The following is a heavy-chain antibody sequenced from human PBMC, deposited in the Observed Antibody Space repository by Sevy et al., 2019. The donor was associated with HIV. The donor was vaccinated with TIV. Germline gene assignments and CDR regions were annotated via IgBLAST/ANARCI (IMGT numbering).Heavy chain of an antibody. V-gene: IGHV3-9*01. D-gene: IGHD2-15*01. CDR1: EFTFDDYA. Sequence: GGSLRLSCAASEFTFDDYAMHWVRQAPGKGLEWVSGISWNSGSIGYADSVKGRFTISRDNAKNSLYLQMNSLRAEDTALYYCAKDIGCSGGSCYSGLGHYYYYYGMDVWGQGTTVTVSS. J-gene: IGHJ6*02. CDR3: AKDIGCSGGSCYSGLGHYYYYYGMDV. CDR2: ISWNSGSI.